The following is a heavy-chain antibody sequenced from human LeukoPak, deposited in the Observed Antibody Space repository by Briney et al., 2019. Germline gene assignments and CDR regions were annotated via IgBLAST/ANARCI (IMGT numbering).Heavy chain of an antibody. CDR1: GFTVSSNY. CDR3: AKVVGYTDY. J-gene: IGHJ4*02. D-gene: IGHD2-2*02. Sequence: PGGSLRLSCAASGFTVSSNYMSWIRQAPGKGLQWVSIIYSGGNTYYADSVKGRFTISRDNSKNTLYLQMNSLRAEDTAVYYCAKVVGYTDYWGQGTLVTVSS. V-gene: IGHV3-66*01. CDR2: IYSGGNT.